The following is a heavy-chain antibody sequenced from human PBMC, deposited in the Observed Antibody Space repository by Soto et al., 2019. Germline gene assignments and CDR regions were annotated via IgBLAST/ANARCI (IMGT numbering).Heavy chain of an antibody. V-gene: IGHV4-30-4*01. CDR3: ARGRYCLTGRCFQKWFDS. CDR2: IYKIATT. J-gene: IGHJ5*01. CDR1: GDSISTVYYF. D-gene: IGHD2-15*01. Sequence: PSETLSLTCSVSGDSISTVYYFWAWIRQPPGQALEYIGYIYKIATTYYNPSFESRVAISLDTSKSQFSLNVTYVTAADTAVYFCARGRYCLTGRCFQKWFDSLGQGTLVTVYS.